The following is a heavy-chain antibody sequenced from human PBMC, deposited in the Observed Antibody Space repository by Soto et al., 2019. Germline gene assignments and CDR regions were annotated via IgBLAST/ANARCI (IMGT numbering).Heavy chain of an antibody. CDR1: GGSISSYY. D-gene: IGHD3-10*01. Sequence: QVQLQESGPGLVKPSETLSLTCTVSGGSISSYYWSWIRQPPGKGLEWIGYIYYSGSTNYNPSLKSRVTISVDTSKNQFSLKLSSVTAADTAVYYCARLQSGHLDYWGQGTLLTVSS. CDR3: ARLQSGHLDY. J-gene: IGHJ4*02. CDR2: IYYSGST. V-gene: IGHV4-59*08.